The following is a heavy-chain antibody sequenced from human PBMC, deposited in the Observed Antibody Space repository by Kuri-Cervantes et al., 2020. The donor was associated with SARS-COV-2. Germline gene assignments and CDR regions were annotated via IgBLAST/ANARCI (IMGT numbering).Heavy chain of an antibody. CDR2: IYPGDSDT. D-gene: IGHD5-18*01. Sequence: GGSLRLSCKGSGYSFTSYWIGWVRQMPGKGLEWMGIIYPGDSDTRYSPSFQGQVTISADKSISTAYLQWGSLKASDTAMYYCARIGGGGYSYGYVDYWGQGTLVTVSS. CDR3: ARIGGGGYSYGYVDY. CDR1: GYSFTSYW. V-gene: IGHV5-51*01. J-gene: IGHJ4*02.